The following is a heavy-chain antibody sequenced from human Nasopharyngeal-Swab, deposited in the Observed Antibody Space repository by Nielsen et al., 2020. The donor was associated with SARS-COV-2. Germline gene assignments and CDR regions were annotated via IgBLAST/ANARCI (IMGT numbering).Heavy chain of an antibody. CDR1: GGSISSGDYY. CDR2: IYYSGST. Sequence: LRLSCTVSGGSISSGDYYWSWIRQPPGKGLEWIGYIYYSGSTYYNPSLKSRVTISVDTSKNQFSLKLSSVTAADTAVYYCARAPPGEGCFDYWGQGTLVTVSS. D-gene: IGHD3-10*01. CDR3: ARAPPGEGCFDY. J-gene: IGHJ4*02. V-gene: IGHV4-30-4*01.